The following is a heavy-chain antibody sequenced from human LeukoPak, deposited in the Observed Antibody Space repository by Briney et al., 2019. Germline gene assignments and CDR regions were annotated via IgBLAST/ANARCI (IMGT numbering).Heavy chain of an antibody. CDR2: ISWSSGSI. CDR3: AKDKGNIATGARDM. CDR1: GFTFDDYA. V-gene: IGHV3-9*03. J-gene: IGHJ3*02. D-gene: IGHD6-13*01. Sequence: PGGSLRLSCAASGFTFDDYAMHWVRQAPGKGLEWVSRISWSSGSIAYADSVRGRFTISRDNAKSSLYLQMNSLRAEDMALYYCAKDKGNIATGARDMWGQGTMVTVSS.